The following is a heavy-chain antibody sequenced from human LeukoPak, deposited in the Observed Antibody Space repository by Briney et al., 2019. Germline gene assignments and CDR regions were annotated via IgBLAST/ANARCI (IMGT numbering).Heavy chain of an antibody. CDR1: GYTFTGYY. CDR2: INPNSGGT. CDR3: AREGATSDYYYYGMDV. Sequence: GASVKVSCKASGYTFTGYYKHWVRQAPGQGLEWMGWINPNSGGTNYAQKFQGRVTMTRDTSISTAYMELSRLRSDDTAVYYCAREGATSDYYYYGMDVWGQGTTVTVSS. J-gene: IGHJ6*02. V-gene: IGHV1-2*02. D-gene: IGHD5-12*01.